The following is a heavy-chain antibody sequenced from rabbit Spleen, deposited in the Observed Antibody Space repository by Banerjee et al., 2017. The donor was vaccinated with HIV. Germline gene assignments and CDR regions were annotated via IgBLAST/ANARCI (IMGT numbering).Heavy chain of an antibody. D-gene: IGHD4-2*01. CDR1: GFDFSSYW. J-gene: IGHJ4*01. V-gene: IGHV1S40*01. CDR3: VRDQAGDAGYGPWYFNL. CDR2: IYAGSSGST. Sequence: QSLEESGGDLVKPGTSLTLTCTASGFDFSSYWMCWVRQAPGKRPEWIACIYAGSSGSTYYASWAKGRFTISKTSSTTVTLQMTSLTAADTATYFCVRDQAGDAGYGPWYFNLWGPGTLVTVS.